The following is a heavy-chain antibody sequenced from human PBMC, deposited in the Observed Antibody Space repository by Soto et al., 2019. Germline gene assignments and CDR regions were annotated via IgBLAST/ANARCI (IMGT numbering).Heavy chain of an antibody. CDR1: GGTFSSYA. J-gene: IGHJ6*02. Sequence: QVQLVQSGAEVKKPGSSVKVSCKASGGTFSSYAISWVRQAPGQGLEWMGGIIPILDTANYAQTFQGRVTITADKSTSTAYMELSSLRSEDTAVYYCARAGYYGARAGMDVWGQGTTVTVSS. CDR3: ARAGYYGARAGMDV. V-gene: IGHV1-69*06. CDR2: IIPILDTA. D-gene: IGHD3-10*01.